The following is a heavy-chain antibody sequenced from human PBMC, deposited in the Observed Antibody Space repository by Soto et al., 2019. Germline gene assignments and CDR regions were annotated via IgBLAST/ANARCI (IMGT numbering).Heavy chain of an antibody. J-gene: IGHJ4*02. Sequence: TSETLSLTCTVSGGSISSYYWSWIRQPPGKGLEWIGYIYYSGSTNYNPSLKSRVTISVDTSKNQFSLKLSSVTAADTAVYYCARAVGYYYDSSGYYIDYWGQGTLVTVSS. V-gene: IGHV4-59*01. CDR3: ARAVGYYYDSSGYYIDY. D-gene: IGHD3-22*01. CDR1: GGSISSYY. CDR2: IYYSGST.